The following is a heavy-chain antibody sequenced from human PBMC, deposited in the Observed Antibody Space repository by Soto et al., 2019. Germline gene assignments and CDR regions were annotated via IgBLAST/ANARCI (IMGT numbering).Heavy chain of an antibody. Sequence: GESLKISCKGSGYSFTSYWISWVRQMPGKGLEWMGRIDPSDSYTNYSPSFQGHVTISADKSISTAYLQWSSLKASDTAMYYCASTVVVVVAATGNYYYYGMDVWGQGTTVTVSS. CDR3: ASTVVVVVAATGNYYYYGMDV. CDR1: GYSFTSYW. V-gene: IGHV5-10-1*01. D-gene: IGHD2-15*01. CDR2: IDPSDSYT. J-gene: IGHJ6*02.